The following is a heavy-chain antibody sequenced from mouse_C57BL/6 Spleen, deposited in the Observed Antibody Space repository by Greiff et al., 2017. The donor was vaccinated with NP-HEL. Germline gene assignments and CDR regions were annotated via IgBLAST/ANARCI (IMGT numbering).Heavy chain of an antibody. J-gene: IGHJ4*01. D-gene: IGHD1-1*01. CDR1: GYAFSSSW. CDR3: ARWGGSPPYAMDY. Sequence: QVHVKQSGPELVKPGASVKISCKASGYAFSSSWMNWVKQRPGKGLEWIGRIYPGDGDTNYNGKFKGKATLTADKSSSTAYMQLSSLTSEDSAVYFCARWGGSPPYAMDYWGQGTSVTVSS. V-gene: IGHV1-82*01. CDR2: IYPGDGDT.